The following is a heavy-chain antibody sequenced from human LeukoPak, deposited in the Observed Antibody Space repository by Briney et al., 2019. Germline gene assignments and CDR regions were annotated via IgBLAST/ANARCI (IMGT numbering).Heavy chain of an antibody. CDR2: ISTSSSYI. CDR1: GFTFSSYS. CDR3: ARIWFGLRRLYYFDY. V-gene: IGHV3-21*01. Sequence: PGGSLRLSCAASGFTFSSYSLNWVRQAPGKGLEWVSSISTSSSYIYYAESVKGRFTISRDNAKKSVYLQMNSLRAEDTAVYFCARIWFGLRRLYYFDYWGQGTLVTVSS. D-gene: IGHD3-10*01. J-gene: IGHJ4*02.